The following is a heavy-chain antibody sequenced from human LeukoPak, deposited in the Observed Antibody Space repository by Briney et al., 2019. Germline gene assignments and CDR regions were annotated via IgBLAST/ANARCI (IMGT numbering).Heavy chain of an antibody. D-gene: IGHD3-22*01. J-gene: IGHJ4*02. V-gene: IGHV3-21*01. CDR3: ARDQDGGKYYYESSGYSH. Sequence: GESLRLSCAASGVTFSSYGLKWVRQAPGKGLEWVSTISSGGHIYYEDSVKGRFTISRDNAKNSLYLQMNSLRAEDTAVYYCARDQDGGKYYYESSGYSHWGQGILVTVSS. CDR2: ISSGGHI. CDR1: GVTFSSYG.